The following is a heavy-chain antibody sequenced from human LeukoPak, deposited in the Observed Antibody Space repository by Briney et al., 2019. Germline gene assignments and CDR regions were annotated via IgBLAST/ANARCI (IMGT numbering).Heavy chain of an antibody. V-gene: IGHV3-21*04. J-gene: IGHJ4*02. Sequence: GGSLRLSCVASGFTFSNYNMNWVRQAPGKGLEWVSSISSSSRYIYYADSVKGRFSISRDNSKNTVDLQMNSLRVEDTAVYYCAKDYVSGDGYWDFDYWGQGTLVTVSS. CDR2: ISSSSRYI. CDR3: AKDYVSGDGYWDFDY. CDR1: GFTFSNYN. D-gene: IGHD5-24*01.